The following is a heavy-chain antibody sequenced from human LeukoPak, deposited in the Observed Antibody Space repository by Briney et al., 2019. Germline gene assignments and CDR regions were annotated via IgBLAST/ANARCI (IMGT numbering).Heavy chain of an antibody. CDR2: FHTSGST. J-gene: IGHJ4*02. CDR3: AGGVPAAIY. Sequence: SETLSLTCTVSGDSISSYYWSWIRQPAGKGLEWIGRFHTSGSTIYNPSLKSRVTISVDTSKNQFSLKLSSVTAADTAVYYCAGGVPAAIYWGQGTLVTVSS. D-gene: IGHD2-2*02. V-gene: IGHV4-4*07. CDR1: GDSISSYY.